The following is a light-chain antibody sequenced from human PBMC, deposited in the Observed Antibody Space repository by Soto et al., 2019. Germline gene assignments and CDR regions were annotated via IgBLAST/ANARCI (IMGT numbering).Light chain of an antibody. CDR1: ISDVGGYNF. Sequence: QSALTQPPSASGSPGQSVTISCTGTISDVGGYNFVSWYQQHPGKAPKFIIYEVSKRPSGVPDRFSGSKSGNTASLTVSGLQAEDEADYYSSSYAGSNNLVFGAGTKLNVL. CDR3: SSYAGSNNLV. J-gene: IGLJ2*01. V-gene: IGLV2-8*01. CDR2: EVS.